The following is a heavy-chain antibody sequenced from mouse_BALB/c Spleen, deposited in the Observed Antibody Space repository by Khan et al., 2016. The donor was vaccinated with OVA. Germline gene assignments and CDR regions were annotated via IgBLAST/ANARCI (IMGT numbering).Heavy chain of an antibody. D-gene: IGHD2-1*01. V-gene: IGHV2-9*02. CDR1: GFSLTSYG. J-gene: IGHJ4*01. CDR2: IWADGST. CDR3: ATIYYGKGYYAMDY. Sequence: QVQLQQSGPGLVAPSQSLSITCTVSGFSLTSYGVNWVRQPPGKGLEWLGVIWADGSTNYNSALMSRLSISEDNSKSQVFLKMNSLQTDDNAMYYCATIYYGKGYYAMDYWGQGTSVTVSS.